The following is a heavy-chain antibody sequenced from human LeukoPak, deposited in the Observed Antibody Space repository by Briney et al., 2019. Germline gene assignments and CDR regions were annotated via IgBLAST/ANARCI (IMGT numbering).Heavy chain of an antibody. V-gene: IGHV3-21*01. J-gene: IGHJ4*02. Sequence: GGSLRLSCAASGFTFSSYSMNWVRQAPGKGLEWVSSISSSSSYIYYADSVKGRFTISRDNAKNSLYLQMNSLRAEDTAVYYCARDFHRRLYDSSGYYLYWGQGTLVTVSS. CDR1: GFTFSSYS. CDR3: ARDFHRRLYDSSGYYLY. D-gene: IGHD3-22*01. CDR2: ISSSSSYI.